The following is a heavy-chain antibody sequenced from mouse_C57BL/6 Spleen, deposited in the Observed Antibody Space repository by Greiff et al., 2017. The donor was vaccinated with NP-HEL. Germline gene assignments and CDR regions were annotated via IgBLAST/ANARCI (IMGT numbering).Heavy chain of an antibody. D-gene: IGHD1-1*01. CDR1: GYTFTSYW. CDR2: IYPGSGST. V-gene: IGHV1-55*01. CDR3: ARNYGQRAY. Sequence: QVHVKQPGAELVKPGASVKMSCKASGYTFTSYWITWVKQRPGQGLEWIGDIYPGSGSTNYNEKFKSKATLTVDTSSSTAYMQLSSLTSEDSAVYYCARNYGQRAYWGQGTLVTVSA. J-gene: IGHJ3*01.